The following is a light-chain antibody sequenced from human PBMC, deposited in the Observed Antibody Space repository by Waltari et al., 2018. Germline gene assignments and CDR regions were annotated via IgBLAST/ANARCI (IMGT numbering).Light chain of an antibody. CDR3: QQRSNWPST. Sequence: EIVLTQSPATLSLSPGERATRSCRASQSFSSYLAWYQQKPGQAPRLLIYDASNRATGIPARFSGSGSGTDFTLTISSLEPEDFAVYYCQQRSNWPSTFGGGTKVEIK. J-gene: IGKJ4*01. CDR2: DAS. V-gene: IGKV3-11*01. CDR1: QSFSSY.